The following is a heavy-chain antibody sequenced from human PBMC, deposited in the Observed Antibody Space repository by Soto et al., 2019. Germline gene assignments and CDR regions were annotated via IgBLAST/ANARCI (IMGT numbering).Heavy chain of an antibody. D-gene: IGHD3-22*01. Sequence: PSEPLSLTCTVSVGAISSYYWSWIRQPPVKGLEWIVCIYYSGSTHYNPSLKSRVTISVDTSKNQFSLKLSSVTAADTAVYYCAGRTYGRDLSLGEDSSGYYYYYYGMDVWGQGTTVTVSS. J-gene: IGHJ6*02. V-gene: IGHV4-59*01. CDR1: VGAISSYY. CDR2: IYYSGST. CDR3: AGRTYGRDLSLGEDSSGYYYYYYGMDV.